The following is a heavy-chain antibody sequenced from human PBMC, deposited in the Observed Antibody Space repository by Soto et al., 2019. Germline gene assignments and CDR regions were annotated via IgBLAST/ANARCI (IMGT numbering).Heavy chain of an antibody. CDR3: ATLPPRIVVTLLPIPT. CDR2: IYYSGST. D-gene: IGHD2-21*01. CDR1: GGSISSGGYY. Sequence: SETLSLTCTVSGGSISSGGYYWSWIRQHPGKGLEWIGYIYYSGSTYYNPSLRGRATISVDKSNNQFSLRLRSVTAADTAVYYCATLPPRIVVTLLPIPTWGQGTLVTVSS. V-gene: IGHV4-31*09. J-gene: IGHJ5*02.